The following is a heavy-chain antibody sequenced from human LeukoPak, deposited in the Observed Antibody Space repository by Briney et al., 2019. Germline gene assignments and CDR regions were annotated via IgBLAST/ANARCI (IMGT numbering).Heavy chain of an antibody. Sequence: PGGSLRLSCTASGFTFSDYWMHWVRQAPGKELVWVSRTNTDGSSTTYADSVKGRFTISRDNAKNTVYLEMNSLRAEDTAVYYRARGMTYYYGSGKFDYWGQGSLVTVSS. D-gene: IGHD3-10*01. J-gene: IGHJ4*02. CDR3: ARGMTYYYGSGKFDY. CDR2: TNTDGSST. V-gene: IGHV3-74*01. CDR1: GFTFSDYW.